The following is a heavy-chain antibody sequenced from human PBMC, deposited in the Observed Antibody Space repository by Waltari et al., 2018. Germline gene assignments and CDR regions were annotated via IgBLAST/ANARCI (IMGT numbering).Heavy chain of an antibody. CDR3: SRVSASGDGMDV. V-gene: IGHV3-49*03. Sequence: EVQLVESGGGLVQPGRSLRLSCTTSGFTFGAHALSWFRQAPGKGLEWVGFIRIKIYGGTAEYAASVKGRFTVSRDDSKSIAYLQMDSLKTEDTAVYYCSRVSASGDGMDVWGQGTTVTVSS. D-gene: IGHD3-16*01. CDR1: GFTFGAHA. CDR2: IRIKIYGGTA. J-gene: IGHJ6*02.